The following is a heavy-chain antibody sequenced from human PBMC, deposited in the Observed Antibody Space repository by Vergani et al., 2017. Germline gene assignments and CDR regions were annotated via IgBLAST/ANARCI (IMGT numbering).Heavy chain of an antibody. D-gene: IGHD1-26*01. Sequence: EVSLVESGGALTQPGRSLRLSCKTSGFSFGFYAMSWVRQAPGKGLEWVSGISASGGSTYYTDSVKGRFIISRDISKNTLYLQMSSLRADDTAVYYCAKDRPRDWETPLFLFDYWGQGTLVAVSS. CDR3: AKDRPRDWETPLFLFDY. CDR1: GFSFGFYA. CDR2: ISASGGST. V-gene: IGHV3-23*04. J-gene: IGHJ4*02.